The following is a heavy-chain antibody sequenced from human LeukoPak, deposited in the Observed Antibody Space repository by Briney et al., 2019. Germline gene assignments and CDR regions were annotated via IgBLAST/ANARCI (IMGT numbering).Heavy chain of an antibody. Sequence: GGSLRLSCAASGFTFSTYEMKWVRQAPGKGLEWVSYISSSGSTIYYADSVKGRFTISRDNAKNSLYLQMSSLRADDAAVYYCARVARYYSDYWGQGTLVTVSS. CDR1: GFTFSTYE. V-gene: IGHV3-48*03. CDR3: ARVARYYSDY. D-gene: IGHD5-12*01. CDR2: ISSSGSTI. J-gene: IGHJ4*02.